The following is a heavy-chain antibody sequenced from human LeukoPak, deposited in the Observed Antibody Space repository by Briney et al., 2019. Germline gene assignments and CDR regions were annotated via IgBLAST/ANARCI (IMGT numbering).Heavy chain of an antibody. CDR1: GGSISGYY. Sequence: PSETLSLTCTVSGGSISGYYWSWIRQPPGKGLEWIGYIYYSGSTNYSPSLKSRVTISVDTSKNQFSLKLSSVTAADTAVYYCARALGSYYYYAMDVWGQGTTVTVSS. J-gene: IGHJ6*02. D-gene: IGHD7-27*01. CDR3: ARALGSYYYYAMDV. V-gene: IGHV4-59*01. CDR2: IYYSGST.